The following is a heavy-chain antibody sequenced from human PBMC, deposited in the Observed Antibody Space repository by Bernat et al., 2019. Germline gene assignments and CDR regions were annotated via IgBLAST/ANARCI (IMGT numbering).Heavy chain of an antibody. D-gene: IGHD3-10*01. J-gene: IGHJ6*03. Sequence: EVQLVESGGGLVKPGGSLRLSCAASGFTFSGYSMNWVRQAPGKGLEWVSYISSSSSYIYYADSVKGRFTISRDNAKNSLYLQMNSLRAEDTAVYYCARDSTNMVQGVPGYYYYYYMDVWGKGTTVTVSS. V-gene: IGHV3-21*05. CDR3: ARDSTNMVQGVPGYYYYYYMDV. CDR1: GFTFSGYS. CDR2: ISSSSSYI.